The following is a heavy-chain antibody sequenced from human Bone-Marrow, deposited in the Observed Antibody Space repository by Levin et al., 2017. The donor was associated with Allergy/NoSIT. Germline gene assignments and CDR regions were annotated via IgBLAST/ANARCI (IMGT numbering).Heavy chain of an antibody. J-gene: IGHJ4*02. CDR2: IYSVGTT. CDR3: TGGASGVRG. Sequence: QPGGSLRLSCAVSGFTVSNNYMSWVRQAPGAGLEWVSLIYSVGTTYYADSVKGRFTISRDNSRNTLYLQMNSLTAEDTAVYDCTGGASGVRGWGQGTLVTVSS. CDR1: GFTVSNNY. D-gene: IGHD3-16*01. V-gene: IGHV3-53*01.